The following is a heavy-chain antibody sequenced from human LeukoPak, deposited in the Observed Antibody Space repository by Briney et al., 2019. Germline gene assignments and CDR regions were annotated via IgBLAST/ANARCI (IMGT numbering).Heavy chain of an antibody. V-gene: IGHV4-59*08. Sequence: SETLSLTCTVSGDSISSHYWSWIRQPPGKGLEWIGYIYNSGSTNYNPSLRSRVTISLDTSHNQFSLKLNSVTAADTAVYYCAKVGGATYISRGWFDPWGQGTLVTVSS. CDR2: IYNSGST. D-gene: IGHD1-26*01. J-gene: IGHJ5*02. CDR3: AKVGGATYISRGWFDP. CDR1: GDSISSHY.